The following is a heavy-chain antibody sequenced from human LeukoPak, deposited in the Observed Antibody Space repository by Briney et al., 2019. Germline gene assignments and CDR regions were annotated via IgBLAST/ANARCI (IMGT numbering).Heavy chain of an antibody. CDR1: GYTFIGYY. Sequence: ASVKVSCKASGYTFIGYYMHWVRQAPGQGLEWMGWINPNRGGTNYAQKFQGRVTMTRDTSISTAYMELSRLRSDDTAVYYCASWSIAVAGTNYWGQGTLVTVSS. D-gene: IGHD6-19*01. CDR3: ASWSIAVAGTNY. J-gene: IGHJ4*02. CDR2: INPNRGGT. V-gene: IGHV1-2*02.